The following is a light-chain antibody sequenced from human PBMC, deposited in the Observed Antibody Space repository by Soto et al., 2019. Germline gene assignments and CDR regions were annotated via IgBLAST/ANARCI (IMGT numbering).Light chain of an antibody. CDR1: QSISSW. CDR2: DAS. J-gene: IGKJ2*01. CDR3: QQHNTYSYT. V-gene: IGKV1-5*01. Sequence: DIQMTQSPSALSASVGDRVTITCRASQSISSWLAWYQQKPGKAPKLLIYDASSLESRVPSRFSGSGSGTEFTLTISGLPPDDFATYYCQQHNTYSYTFGQGTKLEIK.